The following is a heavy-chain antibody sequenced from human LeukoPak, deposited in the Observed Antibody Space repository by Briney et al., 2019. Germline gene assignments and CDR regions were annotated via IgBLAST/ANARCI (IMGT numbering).Heavy chain of an antibody. J-gene: IGHJ4*02. D-gene: IGHD3/OR15-3a*01. CDR1: GFTFGSYG. CDR2: IRYDGSNK. CDR3: AKDPGLGYYFDY. V-gene: IGHV3-30*02. Sequence: GGSLRLSCAASGFTFGSYGMHWVRQAPGKGLEWVAFIRYDGSNKYYADSVKGRFTISRDNSKNTLYLQMNSLRAEDTAVYYCAKDPGLGYYFDYWGQGTLVTVSS.